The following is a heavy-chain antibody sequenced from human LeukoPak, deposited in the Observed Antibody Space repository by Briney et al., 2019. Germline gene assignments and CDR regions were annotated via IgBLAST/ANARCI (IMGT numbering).Heavy chain of an antibody. CDR1: GGSISSGGYY. CDR2: IYHSGST. V-gene: IGHV4-30-2*01. CDR3: ARHPLNSSGSNWFDP. J-gene: IGHJ5*02. Sequence: SETLSLTCTVSGGSISSGGYYWSWIRQPPGKGLEWIGYIYHSGSTYYNPSLKSRVTISVDTSKNQFSLKLSSVTAADTAVYYCARHPLNSSGSNWFDPWGQGTLVTVSS. D-gene: IGHD3-22*01.